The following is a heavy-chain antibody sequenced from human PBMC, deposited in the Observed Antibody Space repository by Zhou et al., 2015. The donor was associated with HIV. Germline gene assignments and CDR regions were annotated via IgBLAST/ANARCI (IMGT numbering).Heavy chain of an antibody. CDR2: IIPIFGTA. J-gene: IGHJ6*03. V-gene: IGHV1-69*01. Sequence: QVQLVQSGAEVKKPGSSVKVSCKASGGTFSSYAISWVRQAPGQGLEWMGGIIPIFGTANYAQKFQGRVTITADESTSTAYMELSSLRSEDTAVYYCARGLSDYGDEDYYYYYYMDVWGKGTTVTVSS. CDR3: ARGLSDYGDEDYYYYYYMDV. CDR1: GGTFSSYA. D-gene: IGHD4-17*01.